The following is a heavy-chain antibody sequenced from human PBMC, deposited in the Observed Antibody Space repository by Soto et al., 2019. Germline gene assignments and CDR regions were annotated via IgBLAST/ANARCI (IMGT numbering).Heavy chain of an antibody. CDR1: GGSISSGGYY. CDR2: IYYSGST. D-gene: IGHD2-21*02. CDR3: ARADSSVTATDYYYYGMDV. Sequence: LSLTCTVSGGSISSGGYYWSWIRQPPGKGLEWIGYIYYSGSTNYNPSLKSRVTISVDTSKNQFSLKLSSVTAADTAVYYCARADSSVTATDYYYYGMDVWGQGTTVTVSS. J-gene: IGHJ6*02. V-gene: IGHV4-61*08.